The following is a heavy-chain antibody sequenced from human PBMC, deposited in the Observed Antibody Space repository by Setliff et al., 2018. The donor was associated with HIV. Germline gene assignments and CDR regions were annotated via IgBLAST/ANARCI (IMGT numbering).Heavy chain of an antibody. Sequence: ASVKVSCKTFGYTFTSNGISWVRQAPGQGLEWMGIIDPSGGSPTYAQKFQGRVTLTSDTSTSTVYMDLSSLRSEDTAVYYCARADAYGDYDCWGQGTLVTVSS. CDR1: GYTFTSNG. V-gene: IGHV1-46*01. CDR3: ARADAYGDYDC. J-gene: IGHJ4*02. D-gene: IGHD4-17*01. CDR2: IDPSGGSP.